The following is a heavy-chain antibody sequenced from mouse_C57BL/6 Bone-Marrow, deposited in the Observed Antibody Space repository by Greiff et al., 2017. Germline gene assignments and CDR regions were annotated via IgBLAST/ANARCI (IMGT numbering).Heavy chain of an antibody. CDR2: IDPENGDT. J-gene: IGHJ1*03. Sequence: EVKLQESGAELVRPGASVKLSCTASGFNIKDDYMHWVKQRPEQGLEWIGWIDPENGDTEYASKFQGKATITADTSSNTAYLQLSSLTSEDTAVYYCTTDYGDVWGTGTTVTVSS. CDR1: GFNIKDDY. CDR3: TTDYGDV. D-gene: IGHD2-4*01. V-gene: IGHV14-4*01.